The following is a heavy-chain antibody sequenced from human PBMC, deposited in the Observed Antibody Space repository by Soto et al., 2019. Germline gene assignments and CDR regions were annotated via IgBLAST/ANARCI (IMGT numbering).Heavy chain of an antibody. Sequence: SENRPLPYTVSGGSIGGNYWRWFRQPPGKGLEWIGYIYYTGNTIYNPSLNSRVTMSVDTSKNQFSLHLNYVTAADTAVYYCARGGDSSKWLDPWGQGTLVTVS. J-gene: IGHJ5*02. CDR3: ARGGDSSKWLDP. D-gene: IGHD3-16*01. CDR1: GGSIGGNY. V-gene: IGHV4-59*01. CDR2: IYYTGNT.